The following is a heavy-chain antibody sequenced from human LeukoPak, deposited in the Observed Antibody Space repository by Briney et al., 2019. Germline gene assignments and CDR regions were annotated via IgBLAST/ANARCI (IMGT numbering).Heavy chain of an antibody. CDR3: ARDLSAGGSPEGKNTFDI. CDR1: GYTFTGYY. J-gene: IGHJ3*02. V-gene: IGHV1-2*04. CDR2: INPNSGGT. D-gene: IGHD6-13*01. Sequence: ASVKVSCEASGYTFTGYYMHWVRQAPGQGLEWMGWINPNSGGTNYAQKFQGWVTMTRDTSISTAYMELSRLRSDDTAVYYCARDLSAGGSPEGKNTFDIWGQGTMVTVSS.